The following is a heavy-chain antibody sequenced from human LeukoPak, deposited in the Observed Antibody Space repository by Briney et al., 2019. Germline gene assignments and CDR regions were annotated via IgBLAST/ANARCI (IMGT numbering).Heavy chain of an antibody. Sequence: SETLSLTCAVYGGSFSGYYWIWIRHPPGKGLEWIGEINHSGSTNYNPSLKSRVTISVDTSKNQFSLRLSSVTAADTAVYYCASGSVAVAGRNWLDPWGQGTLVTVSS. CDR2: INHSGST. D-gene: IGHD6-19*01. CDR1: GGSFSGYY. CDR3: ASGSVAVAGRNWLDP. J-gene: IGHJ5*02. V-gene: IGHV4-34*01.